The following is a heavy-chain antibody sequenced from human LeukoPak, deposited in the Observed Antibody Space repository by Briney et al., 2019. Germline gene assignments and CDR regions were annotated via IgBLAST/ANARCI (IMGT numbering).Heavy chain of an antibody. Sequence: SQTLSLTCTVSGGSISSGGYYCSWIRQHPGKGLEWIGYIYYSASTYYNPSLKSRVTISVDTSKNHFSLKLSSVTAADTAVHYCARHVDTAMVTGESDYWGQGTLVTVSS. J-gene: IGHJ4*02. V-gene: IGHV4-31*03. D-gene: IGHD5-18*01. CDR2: IYYSAST. CDR1: GGSISSGGYY. CDR3: ARHVDTAMVTGESDY.